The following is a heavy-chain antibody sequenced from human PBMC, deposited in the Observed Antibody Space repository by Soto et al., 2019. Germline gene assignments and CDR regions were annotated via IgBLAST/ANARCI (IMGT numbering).Heavy chain of an antibody. V-gene: IGHV3-23*01. J-gene: IGHJ4*02. D-gene: IGHD3-16*02. CDR3: AKDDSLWGSYRFFDY. CDR1: GFTFSSYG. Sequence: GGSLRLSCTASGFTFSSYGMSWVRQAPGKGLEWVSVISGSGGSTYYADSVKGRFTISRDNSKNTLYLQMNSLRAEDTAVYYCAKDDSLWGSYRFFDYWGQGTLVTVSS. CDR2: ISGSGGST.